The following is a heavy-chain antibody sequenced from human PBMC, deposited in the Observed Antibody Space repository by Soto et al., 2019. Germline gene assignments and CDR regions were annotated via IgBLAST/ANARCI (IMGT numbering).Heavy chain of an antibody. CDR3: AVYPGSAGYPL. V-gene: IGHV3-30-3*01. D-gene: IGHD5-12*01. CDR1: GFTFSSYA. Sequence: GGSLRLSCAASGFTFSSYAMHWVRQAPGKGLEWVAVISYDGSNKYYADSVKGRFTISRDNSKNTLYLQMNSLRAEDTAVYYCAVYPGSAGYPLWGQGTLVTVSS. CDR2: ISYDGSNK. J-gene: IGHJ4*02.